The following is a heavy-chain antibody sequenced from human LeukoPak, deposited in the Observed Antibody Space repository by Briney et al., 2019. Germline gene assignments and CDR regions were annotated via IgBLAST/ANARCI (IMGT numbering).Heavy chain of an antibody. CDR1: GFTFSSYA. CDR3: AKRGSSWYGEGDFDY. D-gene: IGHD6-13*01. J-gene: IGHJ4*02. V-gene: IGHV3-23*01. Sequence: PGGSLRLSCAASGFTFSSYAMSWARQAPGKGLEWVSAISGSGGSTYYADSVKGRFTISRDNSKNTLYLQMNSLRAEDTAVYYCAKRGSSWYGEGDFDYWGQGTLVTVSS. CDR2: ISGSGGST.